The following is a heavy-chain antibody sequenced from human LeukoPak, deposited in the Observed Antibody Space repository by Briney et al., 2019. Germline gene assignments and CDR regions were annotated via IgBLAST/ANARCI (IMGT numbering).Heavy chain of an antibody. CDR3: ARSEYSGFSPFDP. Sequence: QPGGSLRLSCAASGFPFSGYWMDWVRQAPGKGMEWVANINQDGSVQYYAASVRGRFTISRDNAKNSLYLQMNSLRAEDTAVYYCARSEYSGFSPFDPWGQGTLVTVSS. V-gene: IGHV3-7*01. D-gene: IGHD6-6*01. CDR2: INQDGSVQ. J-gene: IGHJ5*02. CDR1: GFPFSGYW.